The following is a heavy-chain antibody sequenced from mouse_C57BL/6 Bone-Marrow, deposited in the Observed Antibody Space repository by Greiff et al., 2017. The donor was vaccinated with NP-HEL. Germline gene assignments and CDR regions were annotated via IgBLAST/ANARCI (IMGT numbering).Heavy chain of an antibody. V-gene: IGHV1-81*01. CDR1: GYTFTSYG. Sequence: QVQLQQSGAELARPGASVKLSCKASGYTFTSYGISWVKQRTGQGLEWIGEIYPRSGNTYYNEKFKGKATLTADKSSSTAYREVRSQTSGDSADYFCARGRAEAEYWGQGTTLTVSA. CDR3: ARGRAEAEY. J-gene: IGHJ2*01. D-gene: IGHD3-1*01. CDR2: IYPRSGNT.